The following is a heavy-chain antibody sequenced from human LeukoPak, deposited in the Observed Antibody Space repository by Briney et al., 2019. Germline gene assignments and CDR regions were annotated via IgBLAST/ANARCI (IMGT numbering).Heavy chain of an antibody. D-gene: IGHD2-21*02. CDR3: VREDTPATANY. CDR2: ISGSGNRT. V-gene: IGHV3-23*01. Sequence: GGSLRLSCAASGFTFTTYWMHWVRQAPGKGLEWVSSISGSGNRTYYADSVKGRFTISRDNSKDTLFLQMHSLRPGDTAVYYCVREDTPATANYWGQGTLVTISS. J-gene: IGHJ4*02. CDR1: GFTFTTYW.